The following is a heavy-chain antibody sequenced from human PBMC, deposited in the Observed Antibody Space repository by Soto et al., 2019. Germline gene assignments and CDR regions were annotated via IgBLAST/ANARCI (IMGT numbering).Heavy chain of an antibody. J-gene: IGHJ4*02. CDR3: AREPRNRIAGSTTSEDY. Sequence: ESGGGLVQPGGSPRLSCAASGFTVSSNYMSWVRQAPGKGLECVSVLYSGGSTYYADSVKGRFTISRDSSKNTLYLHMNSLRAEDTAAYYCAREPRNRIAGSTTSEDYWGQGTLVTVSS. CDR2: LYSGGST. D-gene: IGHD1-7*01. CDR1: GFTVSSNY. V-gene: IGHV3-66*01.